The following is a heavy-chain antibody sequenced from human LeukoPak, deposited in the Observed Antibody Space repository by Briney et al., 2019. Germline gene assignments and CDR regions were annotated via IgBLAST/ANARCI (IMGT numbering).Heavy chain of an antibody. CDR2: INPNSGGT. V-gene: IGHV1-2*02. CDR1: GYTFTGYY. Sequence: ASVKVSCKASGYTFTGYYMHWVRQAPGQGLEWMGWINPNSGGTNYAQKLQGRVTMTTDTSTSTAYMELRSLRSDDTAVYYCARDSHRYDILTGYYKKNWYDPWGQGTLVTVSS. CDR3: ARDSHRYDILTGYYKKNWYDP. J-gene: IGHJ5*02. D-gene: IGHD3-9*01.